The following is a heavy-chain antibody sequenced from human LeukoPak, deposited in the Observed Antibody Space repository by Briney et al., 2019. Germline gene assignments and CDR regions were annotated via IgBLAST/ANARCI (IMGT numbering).Heavy chain of an antibody. CDR1: GGSFSGYY. V-gene: IGHV4-34*01. CDR2: INHSGST. D-gene: IGHD2-15*01. J-gene: IGHJ6*02. Sequence: PSETLSLTCAVNGGSFSGYYWNWIRQPPGKGLEWIGEINHSGSTNYNPSLKSRVTISVDTSKNQFSLKLSSVTAADTAVYYCARGGVVAATLRQYGMDVWGQGTTVTVSS. CDR3: ARGGVVAATLRQYGMDV.